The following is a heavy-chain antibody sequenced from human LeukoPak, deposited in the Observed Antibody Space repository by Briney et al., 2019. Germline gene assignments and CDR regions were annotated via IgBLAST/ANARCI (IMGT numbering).Heavy chain of an antibody. CDR1: GGSISSSNW. V-gene: IGHV4-4*02. D-gene: IGHD3-22*01. Sequence: PSGTLSLTCAVSGGSISSSNWWSWVRQPPGKGLEWIGEIYHSGSTNYNPSLKSRVTISVDTSKNQFSLKLSSVTAADTAVYYCARHVAYYYDSIHAFDIWGQGTMVTVSS. CDR2: IYHSGST. CDR3: ARHVAYYYDSIHAFDI. J-gene: IGHJ3*02.